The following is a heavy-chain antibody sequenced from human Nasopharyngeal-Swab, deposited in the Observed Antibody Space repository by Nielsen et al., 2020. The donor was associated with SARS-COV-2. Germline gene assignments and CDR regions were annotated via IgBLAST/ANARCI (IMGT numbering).Heavy chain of an antibody. CDR1: GGSFSGYY. CDR2: INHSGST. V-gene: IGHV4-34*01. CDR3: ARVLSGTDRGYYFDY. Sequence: SETLSLTCAVYGGSFSGYYWSWIRQPPGKGLEWIGEINHSGSTNYNPSLKSRVTISVDTSKNQFSLKLSPVTAADTAVYYCARVLSGTDRGYYFDYWGQGTLVTVSS. D-gene: IGHD3-16*02. J-gene: IGHJ4*02.